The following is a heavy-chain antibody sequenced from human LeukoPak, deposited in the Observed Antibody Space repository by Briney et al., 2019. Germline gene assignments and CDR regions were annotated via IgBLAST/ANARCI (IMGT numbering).Heavy chain of an antibody. V-gene: IGHV5-51*01. D-gene: IGHD1-1*01. CDR3: ARHETGPYFDY. Sequence: GESLKISCKGFGYSFTSYWIGWVRQMPGKGLECMGILYPGDSDTRYSPSFQGQVTISADKSISTAYLQWSSLKASDTAMYYCARHETGPYFDYWGQGTLVTVSS. CDR2: LYPGDSDT. J-gene: IGHJ4*02. CDR1: GYSFTSYW.